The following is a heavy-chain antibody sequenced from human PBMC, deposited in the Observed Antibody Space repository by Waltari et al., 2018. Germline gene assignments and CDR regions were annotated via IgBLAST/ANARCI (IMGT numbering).Heavy chain of an antibody. CDR1: GGSISSSSYY. CDR2: ISYSGST. D-gene: IGHD2-2*02. J-gene: IGHJ6*02. Sequence: QLQLQESGPGLVKPSETLSLTCTVSGGSISSSSYYWGWIRQPPGKGLEWIGSISYSGSTYYNPSLKSRVTISVDTSKNQFSLKLSSVTAADTAVYYCARLILDQPLLYRVYGMDVWGQGTTVTVSS. CDR3: ARLILDQPLLYRVYGMDV. V-gene: IGHV4-39*01.